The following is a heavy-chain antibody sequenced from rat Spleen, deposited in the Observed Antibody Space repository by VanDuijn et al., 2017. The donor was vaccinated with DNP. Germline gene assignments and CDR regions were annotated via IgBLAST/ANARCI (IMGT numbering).Heavy chain of an antibody. CDR3: ASTQYSGDVNWFAY. CDR2: INSAGRT. Sequence: EVQLQESGPGLVKPSQSLSLTCSVTGHSITNSYRWNWIRKFPGNKLEWMGYINSAGRTNYNPSLKSRVSITRDTSKNQFFLQVNSVTAADTATYYCASTQYSGDVNWFAYWGLGTLVTVSS. CDR1: GHSITNSYR. J-gene: IGHJ3*01. D-gene: IGHD1-1*01. V-gene: IGHV3-3*01.